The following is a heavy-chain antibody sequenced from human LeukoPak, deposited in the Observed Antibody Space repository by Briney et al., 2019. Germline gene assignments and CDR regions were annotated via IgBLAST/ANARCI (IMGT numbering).Heavy chain of an antibody. CDR3: ARAWDCGTVAVAGYFDY. D-gene: IGHD6-19*01. J-gene: IGHJ4*02. CDR1: GFTFSSFW. Sequence: GGSLRLSCASSGFTFSSFWMSWVRQAPGTGLEWVSNIKQDGSEEYYVDSVKGRFTISRDNAKNSLYLQMNSLRAEDTAVYYCARAWDCGTVAVAGYFDYWGQGTLVTVSS. CDR2: IKQDGSEE. V-gene: IGHV3-7*01.